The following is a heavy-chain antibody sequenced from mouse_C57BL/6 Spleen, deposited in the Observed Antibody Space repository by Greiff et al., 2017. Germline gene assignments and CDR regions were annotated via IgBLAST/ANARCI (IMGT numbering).Heavy chain of an antibody. Sequence: DVKLEESGGGLVQPGGSVKLSCAASGFTFSDYGMAWVRQAPRKGLEWVAFISNLAHSINYEDTVTGRITLTRENAKNTLYLEMSSLRSEDTAMYYCAREGVTGGYSFDYWGQGTTLTVSS. D-gene: IGHD4-1*01. CDR2: ISNLAHSI. J-gene: IGHJ2*01. V-gene: IGHV5-15*01. CDR3: AREGVTGGYSFDY. CDR1: GFTFSDYG.